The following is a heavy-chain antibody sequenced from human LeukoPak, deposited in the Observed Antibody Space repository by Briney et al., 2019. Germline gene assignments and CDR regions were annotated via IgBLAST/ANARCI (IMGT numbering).Heavy chain of an antibody. D-gene: IGHD3-10*01. CDR3: ARDRGDYYGSGKPLGYFDY. CDR1: GGTFSSYA. V-gene: IGHV1-69*05. J-gene: IGHJ4*02. Sequence: ASVKVSCKASGGTFSSYAISWVRQALGQGLEWMGGITPIFGTANYAQKFQGRVTITTDESTSTAYMELSSLRSEDTAVYYCARDRGDYYGSGKPLGYFDYWGQGTLVTVSS. CDR2: ITPIFGTA.